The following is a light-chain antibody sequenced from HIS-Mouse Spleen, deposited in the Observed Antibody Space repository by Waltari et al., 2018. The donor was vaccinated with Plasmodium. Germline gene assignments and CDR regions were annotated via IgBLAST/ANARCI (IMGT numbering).Light chain of an antibody. V-gene: IGKV1-39*01. Sequence: DIQMTQSPSSLSASVGDRVTITCRASQSISSYLNWYQQKPGKAPKLLIYASSSLQSGVPSRFSGSGSGTDFNLSISSLQPEDFVTYYCQQSYSTWTFGQGTKVEIK. CDR3: QQSYSTWT. J-gene: IGKJ1*01. CDR1: QSISSY. CDR2: ASS.